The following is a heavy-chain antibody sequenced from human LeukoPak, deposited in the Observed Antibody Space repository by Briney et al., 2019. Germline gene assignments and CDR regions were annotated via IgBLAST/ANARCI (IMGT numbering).Heavy chain of an antibody. V-gene: IGHV3-48*01. CDR2: ISTSSRTI. J-gene: IGHJ6*03. D-gene: IGHD1-1*01. CDR1: GFTFSRYW. CDR3: ASAHWYYYYMDV. Sequence: PGGSLRLSCAASGFTFSRYWMSWVRQPPGKGLEWVSYISTSSRTIYYADSVKGRFTISRDNAKNSLYLQMNSLRAEDTAVYYCASAHWYYYYMDVWGKGTTVTVSS.